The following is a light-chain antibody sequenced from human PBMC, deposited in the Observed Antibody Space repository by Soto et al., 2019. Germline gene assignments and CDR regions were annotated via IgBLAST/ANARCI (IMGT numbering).Light chain of an antibody. CDR3: QQHYSLSHT. CDR1: QDISNY. CDR2: DAS. J-gene: IGKJ5*01. Sequence: DIQMIPAPAALSANLGDRVTGTCQASQDISNYLHWYQQKPGKAAKLLIYDASNLETGVPSRLSGSGSGTDFTFTISSRQPEDFATYYCQQHYSLSHTFGQGTRVEI. V-gene: IGKV1-33*01.